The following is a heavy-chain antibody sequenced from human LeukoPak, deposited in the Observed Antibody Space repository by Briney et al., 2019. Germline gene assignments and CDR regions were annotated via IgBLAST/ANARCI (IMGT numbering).Heavy chain of an antibody. CDR3: ARERYYDSSGYYLDY. CDR2: ISSSGSTI. J-gene: IGHJ4*02. V-gene: IGHV3-11*01. D-gene: IGHD3-22*01. Sequence: PGGSLRLSCAASGFTFSDYYMSWIRQAPGKGLEWVSYISSSGSTIYYADSVKGRFTISRDNAKNSLYLQMNSLRAEDTAVYYCARERYYDSSGYYLDYWGQGTLVTVSS. CDR1: GFTFSDYY.